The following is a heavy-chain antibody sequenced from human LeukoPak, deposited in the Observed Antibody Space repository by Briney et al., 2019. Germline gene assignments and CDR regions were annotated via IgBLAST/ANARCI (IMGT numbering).Heavy chain of an antibody. Sequence: GASVKVSCKASGYTFTSYAMHWVRQAPGQRLEWMRWINAGNGNTKYSQKFQGRVTITRDTSASTAYMELSSLRSEDTAVYYCARGFISVAVAGSFDYWGQGTLVTVSS. CDR2: INAGNGNT. J-gene: IGHJ4*02. CDR3: ARGFISVAVAGSFDY. V-gene: IGHV1-3*01. CDR1: GYTFTSYA. D-gene: IGHD6-19*01.